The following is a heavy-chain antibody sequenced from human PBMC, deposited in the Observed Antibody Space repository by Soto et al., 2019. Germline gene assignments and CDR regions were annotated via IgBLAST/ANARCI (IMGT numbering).Heavy chain of an antibody. CDR1: GGTFSSYA. J-gene: IGHJ3*02. CDR3: ARSLVLVPAAFDI. CDR2: INPNSGGT. D-gene: IGHD2-2*01. V-gene: IGHV1-2*04. Sequence: ASVKVSCKASGGTFSSYASSWVRQAPGQGLEWMGWINPNSGGTNYAQKFQGWVTITRDTSISTAYMELSRLRSDDTAVYYCARSLVLVPAAFDIWGQGTMVTVSS.